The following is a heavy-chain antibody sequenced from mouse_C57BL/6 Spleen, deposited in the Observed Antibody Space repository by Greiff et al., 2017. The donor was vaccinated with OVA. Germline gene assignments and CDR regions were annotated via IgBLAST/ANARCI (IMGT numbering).Heavy chain of an antibody. V-gene: IGHV1-69*01. J-gene: IGHJ4*01. CDR3: GRYGSSYAMDY. D-gene: IGHD1-1*01. CDR2: IDPSDSYT. Sequence: VQLQQPGAELVMPGASVKLSCKASGYTFTSYWMHWVKQRPGQGLEWIGEIDPSDSYTNYNQKFKGKSTLTVDKSSSPAYMQLSSLTSEDSAVYYCGRYGSSYAMDYWGQGTSVTVSS. CDR1: GYTFTSYW.